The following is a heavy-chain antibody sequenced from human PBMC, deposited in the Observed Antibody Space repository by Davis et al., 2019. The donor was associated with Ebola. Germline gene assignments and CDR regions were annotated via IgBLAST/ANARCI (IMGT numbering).Heavy chain of an antibody. Sequence: GESLKISCAASGFTFSSYSMNWVRQAPGKGLEWVSSISSSSSYIYYADSVKGRFTISRDNAKNSLYLQMNSLRAEDTAVYYCAREPLSGYWGQGTLVTVSS. CDR2: ISSSSSYI. CDR3: AREPLSGY. V-gene: IGHV3-21*01. J-gene: IGHJ4*02. CDR1: GFTFSSYS. D-gene: IGHD3-16*02.